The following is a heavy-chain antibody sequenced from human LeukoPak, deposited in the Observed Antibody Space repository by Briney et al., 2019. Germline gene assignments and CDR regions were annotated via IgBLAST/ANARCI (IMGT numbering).Heavy chain of an antibody. CDR2: INTNTGNP. J-gene: IGHJ6*03. D-gene: IGHD3-3*01. V-gene: IGHV7-4-1*02. Sequence: ASVKVSCKASGCTFTSYAMNWVRQATGQGLEWMGWINTNTGNPTYAQGFTGRFVFSLDTSVSTAYLQISSLKAEDTAVYYCARVNTGFGVVYTYYFYYMDVWGKGTTVTVSS. CDR3: ARVNTGFGVVYTYYFYYMDV. CDR1: GCTFTSYA.